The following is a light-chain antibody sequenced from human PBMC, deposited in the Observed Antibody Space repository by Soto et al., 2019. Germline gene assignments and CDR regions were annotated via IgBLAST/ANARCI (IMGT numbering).Light chain of an antibody. J-gene: IGLJ2*01. Sequence: QSVLTQPPSVSGAPGQRVTISCTGSSSNIGAGYDVHWYQQLPGMAPKLLIHTNNQRPLGVPDRFSGSKSGTSASLDISMLRSEDEADCYCASWDDSLQGVTFGGETKVTVL. CDR1: SSNIGAGYD. CDR2: TNN. CDR3: ASWDDSLQGVT. V-gene: IGLV1-40*01.